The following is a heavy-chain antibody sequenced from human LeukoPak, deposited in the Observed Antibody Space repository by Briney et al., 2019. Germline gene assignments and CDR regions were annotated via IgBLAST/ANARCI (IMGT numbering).Heavy chain of an antibody. CDR1: GFTFSSYG. CDR2: ISSSSSTI. D-gene: IGHD1-26*01. Sequence: PGGSLRLSCAASGFTFSSYGMSWVRQAPGKGLEWVSYISSSSSTIYYADSVKGRFTISRDNAKNSLYLQMNSLRAEDTAVYYCARIRGAGGSDYWGQGTLVTVSS. J-gene: IGHJ4*02. V-gene: IGHV3-48*01. CDR3: ARIRGAGGSDY.